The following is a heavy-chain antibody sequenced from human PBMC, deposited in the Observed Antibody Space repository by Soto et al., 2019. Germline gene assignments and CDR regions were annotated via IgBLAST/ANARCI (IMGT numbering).Heavy chain of an antibody. V-gene: IGHV4-4*02. CDR3: ARGPHDYGDYLYAFDI. D-gene: IGHD4-17*01. Sequence: QVQLQESGPGLVKPSGTLSLTCAVSSGSISSSNWWSWVRQPPGKGLEWIGEIYHSGSTNYNPSLKSRVPISVAKSKNQFSLKLSSVTAADTAVYYCARGPHDYGDYLYAFDIWGQGTMVTVSS. J-gene: IGHJ3*02. CDR1: SGSISSSNW. CDR2: IYHSGST.